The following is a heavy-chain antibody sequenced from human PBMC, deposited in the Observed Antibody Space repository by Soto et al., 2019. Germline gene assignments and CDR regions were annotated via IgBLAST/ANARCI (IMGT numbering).Heavy chain of an antibody. CDR3: ARREDAGCSYGFDV. D-gene: IGHD6-19*01. J-gene: IGHJ6*02. CDR2: IYDSGLSGYTHSP. CDR1: GGSITPSY. Sequence: SETLSLTCIFSGGSITPSYWSWILGPPGQGMERIAYIYDSGLSGYTHSPSYNPSLKSRVTMSLDPSKSQFSLKMTSVTAADAAVYFCARREDAGCSYGFDVWGQGITVTGSS. V-gene: IGHV4-59*01.